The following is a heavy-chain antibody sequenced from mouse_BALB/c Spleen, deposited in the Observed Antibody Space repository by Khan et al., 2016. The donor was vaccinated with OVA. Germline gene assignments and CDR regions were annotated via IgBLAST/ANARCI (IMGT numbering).Heavy chain of an antibody. V-gene: IGHV2-9*02. CDR3: ARALTCYRYDGDAMDY. J-gene: IGHJ4*01. Sequence: LVESGPGLVAPSQSLSITCTVSGFSLTSYGVHWVRQPPGKGLERVGVIWACGSTNYKSALMSRLSISKDNSKSQVFLKMHSLQTDDTAMYYCARALTCYRYDGDAMDYWGQGISVTVSS. D-gene: IGHD2-14*01. CDR2: IWACGST. CDR1: GFSLTSYG.